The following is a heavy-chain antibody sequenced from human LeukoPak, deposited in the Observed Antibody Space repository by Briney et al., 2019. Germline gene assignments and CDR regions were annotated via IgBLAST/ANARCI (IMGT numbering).Heavy chain of an antibody. CDR2: TRSITYGGTT. Sequence: AGGSLRLSCTTSGFTFGDYALSWVRQAPGKGLEWVGFTRSITYGGTTEYAASVKGRFTILREDSKSIAYLQMNGLRSEDTGMYFCTRDVSDGTDVWGQGTTVTVSS. J-gene: IGHJ6*02. CDR3: TRDVSDGTDV. D-gene: IGHD5/OR15-5a*01. V-gene: IGHV3-49*04. CDR1: GFTFGDYA.